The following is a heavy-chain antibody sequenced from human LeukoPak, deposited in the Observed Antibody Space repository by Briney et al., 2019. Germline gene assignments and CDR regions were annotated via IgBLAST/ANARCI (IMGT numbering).Heavy chain of an antibody. V-gene: IGHV3-66*01. J-gene: IGHJ6*03. Sequence: PGGSLRLSCAASGFTVSSNYMSWVRQAPGKGLEWVSVIYSGGSTYYADSVKGRFTISRDNSKNTLYLQMNSLRAEDTAVYYCAKGPFTAAGTDYYQYYMDVWGKGTTVTISS. CDR1: GFTVSSNY. CDR3: AKGPFTAAGTDYYQYYMDV. D-gene: IGHD6-13*01. CDR2: IYSGGST.